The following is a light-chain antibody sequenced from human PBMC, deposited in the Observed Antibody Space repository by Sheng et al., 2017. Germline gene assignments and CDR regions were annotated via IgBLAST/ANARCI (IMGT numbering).Light chain of an antibody. V-gene: IGKV3-11*01. CDR1: QSVSSY. CDR2: DVS. Sequence: EIVLTQSPATLSLSPGERATLSCRASQSVSSYLAWYQQKPGQAPRLLIYDVSSRATGVPARFSGSGSGTDFTLTISSLEPEDFAVYYCQQYADSPQTFGQGTKVEIK. CDR3: QQYADSPQT. J-gene: IGKJ1*01.